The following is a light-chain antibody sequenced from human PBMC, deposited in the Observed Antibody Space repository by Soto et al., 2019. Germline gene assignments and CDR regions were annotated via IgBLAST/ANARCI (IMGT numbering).Light chain of an antibody. CDR2: AAS. J-gene: IGKJ4*01. CDR1: QGISNY. V-gene: IGKV1-27*01. Sequence: DIQMIQSPSSLSASVGDRVTITCRASQGISNYLAWYQQKPGKVPKLLIYAASTLQSGVPSRFSGSGSGTDFTLTISSLQPEDVATYYCQKYNSAPSLTFGGGTKVEIQ. CDR3: QKYNSAPSLT.